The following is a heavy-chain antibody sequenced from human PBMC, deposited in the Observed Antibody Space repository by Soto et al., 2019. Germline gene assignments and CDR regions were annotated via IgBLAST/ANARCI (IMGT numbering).Heavy chain of an antibody. V-gene: IGHV1-18*01. CDR2: ISAYNGNT. J-gene: IGHJ4*02. D-gene: IGHD1-26*01. CDR1: GYTFTSYG. Sequence: ASVKVSCKASGYTFTSYGVSWVRQAPGQGLEWMGWISAYNGNTSYAQKLQGRVTMTTDISTNTAYMELRSLRSDDTAVYYCARDQVGATGDYWGQGTLVTVSS. CDR3: ARDQVGATGDY.